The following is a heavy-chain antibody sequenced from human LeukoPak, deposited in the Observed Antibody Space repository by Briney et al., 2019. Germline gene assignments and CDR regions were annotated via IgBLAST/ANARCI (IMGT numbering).Heavy chain of an antibody. CDR2: ISGSGGST. V-gene: IGHV3-23*01. CDR3: ARMWGSSWSYFDY. J-gene: IGHJ4*02. D-gene: IGHD6-13*01. CDR1: GFTFSSYA. Sequence: GGSLRLSCAASGFTFSSYAMSWVRQAPGKGLEWVSAISGSGGSTYYADSVKGRFTISRDNAKNSLYLQMNSLRAEDTAVYFCARMWGSSWSYFDYWGQGTLVTVSS.